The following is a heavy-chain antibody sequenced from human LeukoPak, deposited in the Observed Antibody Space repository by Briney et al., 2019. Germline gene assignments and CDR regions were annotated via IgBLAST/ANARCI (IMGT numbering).Heavy chain of an antibody. V-gene: IGHV4-34*01. CDR1: GGSFSGYY. CDR2: INHSGST. CDR3: ARGWYYYASSGYRKAFDI. J-gene: IGHJ3*02. D-gene: IGHD3-22*01. Sequence: SETLSLTCAVYGGSFSGYYWSWIRQPPGKGLEWIGEINHSGSTNYNPSLRSRVTISVDTSKNQFSLKLSSVTAADTAVYYCARGWYYYASSGYRKAFDIWGQGTMVTVSS.